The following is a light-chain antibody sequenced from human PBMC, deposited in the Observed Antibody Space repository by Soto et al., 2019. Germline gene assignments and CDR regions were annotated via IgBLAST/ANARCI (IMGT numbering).Light chain of an antibody. J-gene: IGLJ1*01. CDR2: DVS. Sequence: QSVLTQPASVSGSPGQSIAISCTGTNSDVGGYSYVSWYQQQPGKAPKLVISDVSNRPSGVSDRFSGSKSGNTASLTISGLQTEDEADYYCASYTTSSTYVFGTGTKLTVL. V-gene: IGLV2-14*01. CDR1: NSDVGGYSY. CDR3: ASYTTSSTYV.